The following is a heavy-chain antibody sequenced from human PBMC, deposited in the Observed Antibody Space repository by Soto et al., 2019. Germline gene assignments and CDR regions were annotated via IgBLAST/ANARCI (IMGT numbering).Heavy chain of an antibody. J-gene: IGHJ3*02. Sequence: GGSLRLSCAASGFTFSSYGMHWVRQAPGKGLEWVAVIWYDGSNKYYADSVKGRFTISRDNSKNTLYLQMNSLRAEDTAVYYCARDGVVGVISAFDIWGQGTMVTVSS. CDR2: IWYDGSNK. D-gene: IGHD3-22*01. V-gene: IGHV3-33*01. CDR1: GFTFSSYG. CDR3: ARDGVVGVISAFDI.